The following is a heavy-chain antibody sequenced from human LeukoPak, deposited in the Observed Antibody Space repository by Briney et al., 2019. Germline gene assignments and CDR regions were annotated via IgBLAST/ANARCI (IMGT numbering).Heavy chain of an antibody. Sequence: GGSLRLSCAASGFTFSSHGMNWVRQAPGKGLEWVSGSSSIGGRTYYADSVKGRFTISRDNAKNSLYLQMNSLRAEDTAVYYCARDPRAWQWQTPSPFDYWGQGTLVTVSS. J-gene: IGHJ4*02. D-gene: IGHD6-19*01. V-gene: IGHV3-23*01. CDR2: SSSIGGRT. CDR3: ARDPRAWQWQTPSPFDY. CDR1: GFTFSSHG.